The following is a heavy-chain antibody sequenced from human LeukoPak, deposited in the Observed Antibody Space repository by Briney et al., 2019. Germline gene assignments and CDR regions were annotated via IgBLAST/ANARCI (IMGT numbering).Heavy chain of an antibody. J-gene: IGHJ4*02. D-gene: IGHD2-21*01. V-gene: IGHV4-59*01. Sequence: PSETLSLTCTVSGGSLHTYYWSWIRQSPGKGLEWIGYIYYSGRTHYNPSLESRVTLSVDSSKNQFSLKPNSVTPADTAMYYCARGHLWLDSWGQGTLVIVSS. CDR3: ARGHLWLDS. CDR2: IYYSGRT. CDR1: GGSLHTYY.